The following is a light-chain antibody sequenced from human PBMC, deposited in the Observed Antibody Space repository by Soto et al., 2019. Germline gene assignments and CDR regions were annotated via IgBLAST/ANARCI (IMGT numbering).Light chain of an antibody. CDR1: STDVGGSNY. Sequence: QSALTQPPSASGSPGQSVTISRTGTSTDVGGSNYASWYQHYPGKAPKLMIYEVTKRPSGVPDRFSGSKSGNTASLTVSGLQAEDEADYYCCSYAGNNNFYVFGPGTKLTVL. CDR3: CSYAGNNNFYV. CDR2: EVT. V-gene: IGLV2-8*01. J-gene: IGLJ1*01.